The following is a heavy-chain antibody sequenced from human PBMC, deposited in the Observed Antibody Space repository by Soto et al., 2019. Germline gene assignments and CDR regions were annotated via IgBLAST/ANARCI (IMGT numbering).Heavy chain of an antibody. V-gene: IGHV4-59*01. CDR2: MYNTGST. J-gene: IGHJ6*02. CDR1: GGSISGYY. CDR3: ARDLWGYCGTDCYPLDV. D-gene: IGHD2-21*02. Sequence: PSETLSLTCTVSGGSISGYYWSWMRKPPGKGLEWIGYMYNTGSTVYNPSFKSRVTISVDTSKNQFSLKLNSVTAADTAVYYCARDLWGYCGTDCYPLDVWGQGTTVTVSS.